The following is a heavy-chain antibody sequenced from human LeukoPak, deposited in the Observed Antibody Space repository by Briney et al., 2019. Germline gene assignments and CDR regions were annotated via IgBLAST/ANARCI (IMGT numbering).Heavy chain of an antibody. Sequence: PGGSLRLSCAASGFTFSSYWMHWVRQAPGKGLVWVSRINSDGSSTSYADSVKGRFTISRDNAKDTLYLQMNSLRAEDTAVYYCARPWNPREDYGMDVWGQGTTVTVSS. CDR2: INSDGSST. CDR3: ARPWNPREDYGMDV. J-gene: IGHJ6*02. CDR1: GFTFSSYW. V-gene: IGHV3-74*01. D-gene: IGHD1-1*01.